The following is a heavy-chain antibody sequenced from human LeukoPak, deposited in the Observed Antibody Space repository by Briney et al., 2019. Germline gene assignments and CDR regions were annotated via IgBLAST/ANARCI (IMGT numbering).Heavy chain of an antibody. Sequence: GGSLRLSCAASGFTFSSYSMNWVRQAPGKGLEWVSSISSSSSYIYYADSVKGRFTMSRDNAKNSLYLQMNSLRDEDTAVYYCALVTTVTYHYWGQGTLVTVSS. D-gene: IGHD4-17*01. CDR3: ALVTTVTYHY. CDR1: GFTFSSYS. CDR2: ISSSSSYI. J-gene: IGHJ4*02. V-gene: IGHV3-21*01.